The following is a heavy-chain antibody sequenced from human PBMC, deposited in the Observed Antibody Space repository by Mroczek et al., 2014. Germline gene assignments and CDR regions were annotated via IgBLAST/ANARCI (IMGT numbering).Heavy chain of an antibody. D-gene: IGHD3-10*01. CDR3: AREVTDYYGSGGNWFDP. J-gene: IGHJ5*02. CDR2: IYTSGST. CDR1: GGSISSGSYY. Sequence: QVQLQESGPGLVKPSQTLSLTCTVSGGSISSGSYYWSWIRQPAGKGLEWIGRIYTSGSTNYNPSLKSRVTISVDTSKNQFSLKLSSVTAADTAVYYCAREVTDYYGSGGNWFDPWGQGTLVTVSS. V-gene: IGHV4-61*02.